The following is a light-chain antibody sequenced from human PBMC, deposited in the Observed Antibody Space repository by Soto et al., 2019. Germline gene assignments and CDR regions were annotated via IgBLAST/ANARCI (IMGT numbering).Light chain of an antibody. V-gene: IGKV3-20*01. CDR3: QQSASSAT. CDR2: DAD. CDR1: HSVSSTF. J-gene: IGKJ5*01. Sequence: VMTQSPVTLSLSPGETATLTCSASHSVSSTFLAWYQQKPGQAPTLLIYDADTRATGIPDRFSGSGFGTHFTLTISSLGPEDFAMYYCQQSASSATFGQGTRLEI.